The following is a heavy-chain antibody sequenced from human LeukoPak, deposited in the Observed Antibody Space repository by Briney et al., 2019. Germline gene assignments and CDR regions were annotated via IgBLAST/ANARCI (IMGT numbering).Heavy chain of an antibody. Sequence: GGSLRLSCAASGLTVSSNYMRWVRQDPGEGLEWVSVIYSGGGTYYADSVQGRFTIYRDNSKNTLYLQMNSLRAEDTTVYYCAREGTSSGWYPFDYWGQGTLVTVSS. J-gene: IGHJ4*02. V-gene: IGHV3-53*01. D-gene: IGHD6-19*01. CDR1: GLTVSSNY. CDR2: IYSGGGT. CDR3: AREGTSSGWYPFDY.